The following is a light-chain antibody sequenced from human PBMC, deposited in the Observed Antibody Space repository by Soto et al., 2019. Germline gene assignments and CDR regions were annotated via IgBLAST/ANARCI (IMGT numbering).Light chain of an antibody. V-gene: IGLV2-14*01. CDR2: EVT. Sequence: QSAPTQPASVSGSPGQSITISCTGTSSDIGSHDYVSWYQHHPGKAPKRIIYEVTNRPSGVSDRFSGSKSGSTASLAMSQLEAEDGADYHCASYGRRTALVVGTGTKLTLL. CDR3: ASYGRRTALV. J-gene: IGLJ1*01. CDR1: SSDIGSHDY.